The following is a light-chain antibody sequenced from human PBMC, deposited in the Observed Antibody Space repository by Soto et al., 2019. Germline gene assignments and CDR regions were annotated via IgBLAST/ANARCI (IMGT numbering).Light chain of an antibody. Sequence: QSVLTQPPSVSGAPGQRVTISCTGSSSNIGANFDVHWYQQLPGAAPKLLIYAHSYRPSGVPDRFSGSKSGTSASLAITGLQAEDEADYYCQSYDSSLSGSVIFGGGTKLTVL. CDR1: SSNIGANFD. CDR2: AHS. J-gene: IGLJ2*01. CDR3: QSYDSSLSGSVI. V-gene: IGLV1-40*01.